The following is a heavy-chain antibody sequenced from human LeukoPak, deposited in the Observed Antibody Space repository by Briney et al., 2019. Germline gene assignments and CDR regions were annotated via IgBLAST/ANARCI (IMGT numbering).Heavy chain of an antibody. D-gene: IGHD6-6*01. CDR2: ISAYNGNT. Sequence: ASVKVSCKASGGTFSSNAISWVRQAPGQGLEWMGWISAYNGNTNYAQKIQGRVTMTTDTSTSTAYMELRSLRSDDTAVYYCARDGPTRIAARPSDYWGQGTLVTVSS. V-gene: IGHV1-18*01. CDR1: GGTFSSNA. J-gene: IGHJ4*02. CDR3: ARDGPTRIAARPSDY.